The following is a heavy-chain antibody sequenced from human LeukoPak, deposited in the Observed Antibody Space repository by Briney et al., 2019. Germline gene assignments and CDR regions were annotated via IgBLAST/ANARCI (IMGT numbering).Heavy chain of an antibody. J-gene: IGHJ4*02. CDR1: GFIFSDYY. V-gene: IGHV3-11*06. Sequence: GGSLRLSCAASGFIFSDYYMSWIRQAPGKGLEWISYIASTRGYTNYADSVKGRFTISRDNSKNTLYLQMNSLRAEDAAIYYCATIGDRRTGELYRIDYWGQGTLVTVSS. D-gene: IGHD7-27*01. CDR3: ATIGDRRTGELYRIDY. CDR2: IASTRGYT.